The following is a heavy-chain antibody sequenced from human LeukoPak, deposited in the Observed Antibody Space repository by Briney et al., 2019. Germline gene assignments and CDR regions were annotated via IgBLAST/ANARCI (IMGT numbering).Heavy chain of an antibody. CDR3: ARDRELAALDP. Sequence: SETLSLTCTVSGDSLRTTTYYWNWIRQPPGKGLEWIGGLYHSGTIYYNPSLKSRVTISADKSKNHFSLKLTSVTAADTAVYYCARDRELAALDPWGQGTLVIVSS. CDR1: GDSLRTTTYY. V-gene: IGHV4-39*07. J-gene: IGHJ5*02. CDR2: LYHSGTI. D-gene: IGHD1-26*01.